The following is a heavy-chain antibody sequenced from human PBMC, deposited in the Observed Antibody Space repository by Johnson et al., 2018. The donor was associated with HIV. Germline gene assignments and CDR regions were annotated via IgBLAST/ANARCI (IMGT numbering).Heavy chain of an antibody. J-gene: IGHJ3*02. Sequence: VQLVESGGGLVQPGGSLRLSCAASGFTFSTYWMHWVRQAPGKGLVWVSRIHSDGSSTSYADSVKGRFTISRDNAKNTLYLQMNSLRAEDTAVYYCARGDGSSLDAFDIWGQGTMVTVSS. V-gene: IGHV3-74*02. CDR3: ARGDGSSLDAFDI. CDR1: GFTFSTYW. CDR2: IHSDGSST. D-gene: IGHD2-15*01.